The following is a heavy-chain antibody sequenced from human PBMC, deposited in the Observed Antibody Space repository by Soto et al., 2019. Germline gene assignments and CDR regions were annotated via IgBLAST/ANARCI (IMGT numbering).Heavy chain of an antibody. CDR1: GGSISSSHW. V-gene: IGHV4-4*02. Sequence: QVQLQESGPGLVKPSGTLSLTCAVSGGSISSSHWWSWVRQPPGKGLEWIGEIYHSGSTNYNPSLKGRVTMSVDKSKNHFSLILSSVTAAATAVYYWASSGGGEDYWGQGTLVTVSS. J-gene: IGHJ4*02. CDR3: ASSGGGEDY. D-gene: IGHD3-16*01. CDR2: IYHSGST.